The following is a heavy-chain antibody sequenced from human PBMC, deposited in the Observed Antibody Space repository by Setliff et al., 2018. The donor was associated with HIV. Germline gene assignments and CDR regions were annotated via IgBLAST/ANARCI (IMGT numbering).Heavy chain of an antibody. Sequence: PSETLSLTCTVSGGSISSYYWSWIRQPAGKGLEWIGRIYTSENTNHNPSLKSRVTMSVDTSKNQSSLRLSSVTAADTAVYYCAREDASGSARRFDPWGQGTLVTVSS. CDR3: AREDASGSARRFDP. CDR2: IYTSENT. J-gene: IGHJ5*02. CDR1: GGSISSYY. V-gene: IGHV4-4*07. D-gene: IGHD3-10*01.